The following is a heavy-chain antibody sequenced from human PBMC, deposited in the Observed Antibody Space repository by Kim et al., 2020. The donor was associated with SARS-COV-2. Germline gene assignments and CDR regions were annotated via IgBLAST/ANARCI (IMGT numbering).Heavy chain of an antibody. J-gene: IGHJ4*02. CDR2: IYYNGRT. Sequence: SETLSLTCTVSGDSISSSYYYWGWIRQPPGKGLEWIGSIYYNGRTYYNPSLTSRVTIYGDTSKNQFSLRLSSVTAADTAVYYCARQGATILVPVVGFDYWGQGTLVTVSS. CDR1: GDSISSSYYY. D-gene: IGHD1-26*01. V-gene: IGHV4-39*01. CDR3: ARQGATILVPVVGFDY.